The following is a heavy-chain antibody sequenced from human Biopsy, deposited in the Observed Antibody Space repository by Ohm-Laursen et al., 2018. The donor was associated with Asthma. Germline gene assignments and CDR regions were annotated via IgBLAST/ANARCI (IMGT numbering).Heavy chain of an antibody. D-gene: IGHD6-13*01. CDR3: VRGSSSWHHGPFHYYYGLDV. CDR2: IYYSGTT. CDR1: GGYMRSGNYY. J-gene: IGHJ6*02. Sequence: GTLSLTCCLSSGSGGYMRSGNYYWGWIRQPPGKGLEWIGSIYYSGTTYYNPSLESRVTVSADTSKNQFSLKLASVTAADTAVYYCVRGSSSWHHGPFHYYYGLDVWGQGTTATVSS. V-gene: IGHV4-39*01.